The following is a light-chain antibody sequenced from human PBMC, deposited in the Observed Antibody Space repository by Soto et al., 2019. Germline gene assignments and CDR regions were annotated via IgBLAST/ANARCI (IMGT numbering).Light chain of an antibody. Sequence: EKVMTQSPATLSVSPGERATLFCRASQSVSSNLAWYQQKPGQAPRLLIFGASTRATGIPARFSGSGSGTEFTLTISSLQSEDFAVYYCQQYNNCPTFGQGTKVEVK. V-gene: IGKV3-15*01. J-gene: IGKJ1*01. CDR3: QQYNNCPT. CDR2: GAS. CDR1: QSVSSN.